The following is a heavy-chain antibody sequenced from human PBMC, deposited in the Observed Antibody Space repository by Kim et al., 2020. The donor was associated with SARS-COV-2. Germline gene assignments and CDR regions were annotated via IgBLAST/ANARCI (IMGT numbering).Heavy chain of an antibody. CDR2: ISGSGGST. V-gene: IGHV3-23*01. CDR3: AKNRGSGSSCFDY. Sequence: GGSLRLSCAASGLTFSSYFMSWVRQAPGKGLECVSAISGSGGSTYYADSVKGRFTISRDNSKDTLYLQMNSLRAEDTAVYYCAKNRGSGSSCFDYWGQGTLVTVSS. J-gene: IGHJ4*02. CDR1: GLTFSSYF. D-gene: IGHD2-15*01.